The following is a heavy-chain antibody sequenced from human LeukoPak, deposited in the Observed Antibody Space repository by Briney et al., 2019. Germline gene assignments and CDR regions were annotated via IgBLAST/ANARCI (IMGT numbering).Heavy chain of an antibody. D-gene: IGHD6-13*01. CDR3: ARDRKQHPYFDY. CDR2: ISSSSSYI. J-gene: IGHJ4*02. Sequence: GGSLRLSCAASGFTFSSYSMNWVRQAPGKGLEWVSSISSSSSYIYYADSVKGRFTISRDNAKNSLYLQMNSLRAEDTAVYYCARDRKQHPYFDYWGQGTLVTVSS. CDR1: GFTFSSYS. V-gene: IGHV3-21*01.